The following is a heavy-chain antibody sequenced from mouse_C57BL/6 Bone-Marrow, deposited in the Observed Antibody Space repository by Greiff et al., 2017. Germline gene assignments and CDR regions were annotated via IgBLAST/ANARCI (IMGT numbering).Heavy chain of an antibody. Sequence: VQLQQSGPGLVKPSQSLSLTCSVTGYSITSGYYWNWIRQFPGNKLEWMGYISYDGSNNYNPSLKNRISITRATSKNQFFLKLNSVTTEDTATYYCARDDYGSSYWYFDVWGTGTTVTVSS. J-gene: IGHJ1*03. V-gene: IGHV3-6*01. CDR1: GYSITSGYY. CDR3: ARDDYGSSYWYFDV. CDR2: ISYDGSN. D-gene: IGHD1-1*01.